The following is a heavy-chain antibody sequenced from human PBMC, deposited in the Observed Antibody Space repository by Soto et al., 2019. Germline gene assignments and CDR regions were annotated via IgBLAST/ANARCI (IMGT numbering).Heavy chain of an antibody. CDR1: GYIFIDYY. CDR2: INPNSGGT. V-gene: IGHV1-2*02. Sequence: ASVKVSCKASGYIFIDYYINWVRQSPGQGLEWMGWINPNSGGTKYAEQFQGRVTMTTDTSITTAYMELSGLRSDDTAVYYCVRPYCGTNSCHDWFDPWGQGTPVTVSS. CDR3: VRPYCGTNSCHDWFDP. D-gene: IGHD2-21*01. J-gene: IGHJ5*02.